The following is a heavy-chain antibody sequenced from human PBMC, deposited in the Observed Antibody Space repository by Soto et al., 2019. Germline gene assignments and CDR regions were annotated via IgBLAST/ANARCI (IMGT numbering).Heavy chain of an antibody. CDR3: AKLSCTSSTCYVPGWFDP. CDR2: VYYSGSS. J-gene: IGHJ5*01. CDR1: GDSISGGASF. D-gene: IGHD2-2*01. Sequence: SETLSLTCTVSGDSISGGASFWSWIRQPPGKGLEWIANVYYSGSSYYNPSLKSRLTISVDTTKNQFSLQLKSMTAAGTALYYWAKLSCTSSTCYVPGWFDPWGQGTLVTVSS. V-gene: IGHV4-30-4*01.